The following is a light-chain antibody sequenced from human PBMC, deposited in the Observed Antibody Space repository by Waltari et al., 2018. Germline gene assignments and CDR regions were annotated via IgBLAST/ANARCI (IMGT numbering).Light chain of an antibody. J-gene: IGLJ2*01. CDR1: RDVGGHHY. CDR2: DVM. V-gene: IGLV2-14*01. Sequence: QSALTQPASVSGSPGQSITISCTGRDVGGHHYVSWYQQRPGQAPKLVIYDVMKRPSGVSNRFSGSKSGNTASLTISGLQTEDEGDYYCSSYTSSKFGGGTKVTVL. CDR3: SSYTSSK.